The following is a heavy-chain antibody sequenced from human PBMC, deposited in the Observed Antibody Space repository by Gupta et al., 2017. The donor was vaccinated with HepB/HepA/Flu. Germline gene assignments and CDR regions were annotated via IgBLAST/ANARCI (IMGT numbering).Heavy chain of an antibody. CDR3: AKDRKPSEYLGMHV. Sequence: EVQLLESGGGLVQPGGSLRLSCATSGFTFSSYAMSWVRQAPGKGLEWVSIVSDSVGGTYYADSVKGRFTSSRDNSKNTVYLQMKSLRAEDTAVYYCAKDRKPSEYLGMHVWGQGTTVTVSS. CDR2: VSDSVGGT. J-gene: IGHJ6*02. V-gene: IGHV3-23*01. CDR1: GFTFSSYA. D-gene: IGHD2-2*01.